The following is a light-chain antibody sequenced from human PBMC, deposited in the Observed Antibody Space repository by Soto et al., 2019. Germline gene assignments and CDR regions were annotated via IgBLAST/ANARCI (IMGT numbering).Light chain of an antibody. CDR3: QHGKT. J-gene: IGKJ1*01. V-gene: IGKV3-15*01. CDR2: DAS. CDR1: ENVYGN. Sequence: EIVMTQSPVTLSLSPGEGASLSCRASENVYGNVAWYQQKPGQAPRLLIYDASTRATDIPARFSGSGSGTEFTLTISSLQSADFAVYFCQHGKTFGQGTKVDIK.